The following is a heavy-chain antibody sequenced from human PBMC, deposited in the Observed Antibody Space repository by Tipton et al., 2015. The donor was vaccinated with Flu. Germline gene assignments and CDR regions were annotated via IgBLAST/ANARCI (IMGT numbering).Heavy chain of an antibody. CDR2: IYTSGGT. Sequence: TLSLTCTVSGGSISSGSYYWSWIGQPAGKGLEWIGRIYTSGGTNYNPSLKSRVTISVDTSKNQFSLKLSSVTAADTAVYYCARMARGYFDYWGQGTRVTASS. CDR1: GGSISSGSYY. V-gene: IGHV4-61*02. CDR3: ARMARGYFDY. D-gene: IGHD3-10*01. J-gene: IGHJ4*02.